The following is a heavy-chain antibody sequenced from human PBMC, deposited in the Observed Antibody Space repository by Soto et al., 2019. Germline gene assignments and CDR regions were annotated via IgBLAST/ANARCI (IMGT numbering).Heavy chain of an antibody. J-gene: IGHJ6*02. Sequence: QVQLQESGPGLVKPSETLSLTCTVSGGSISSYYWSWIRQPAGKGLEWIGRIYTSGSTNYNPSLKSRVTMSVDTYKKQCSLKLSSVTAADTAVYYCARDLNPATVTLRPAFYYYYGMDVWGQGTTVTVSS. CDR3: ARDLNPATVTLRPAFYYYYGMDV. D-gene: IGHD4-4*01. CDR1: GGSISSYY. CDR2: IYTSGST. V-gene: IGHV4-4*07.